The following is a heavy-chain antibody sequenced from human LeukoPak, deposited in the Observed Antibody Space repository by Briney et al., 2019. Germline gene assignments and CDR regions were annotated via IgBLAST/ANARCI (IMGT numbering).Heavy chain of an antibody. CDR3: TKDGQDIVLMVYATPPSFSYDY. Sequence: GGSLRLSCAASGFTFSNAWMSWVRQAPGKGLEWVGPTHSKTNGGTTDYAAPEKPRFNIQRHDSKDTLYLQLNSLKTEDTAVYYCTKDGQDIVLMVYATPPSFSYDYWGQGTLVTVSS. D-gene: IGHD2-8*01. CDR1: GFTFSNAW. V-gene: IGHV3-15*01. J-gene: IGHJ4*02. CDR2: THSKTNGGTT.